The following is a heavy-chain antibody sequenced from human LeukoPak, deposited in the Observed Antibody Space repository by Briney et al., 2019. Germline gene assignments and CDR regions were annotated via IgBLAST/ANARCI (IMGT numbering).Heavy chain of an antibody. J-gene: IGHJ6*02. CDR1: GGSFSGYY. CDR2: INHSGST. D-gene: IGHD2-2*01. V-gene: IGHV4-34*01. Sequence: PSETLSLTCAVYGGSFSGYYWSWIRQPPGKGLEWVGEINHSGSTNYNPSLKSRVTISVDTSKNQFSLKLSSVTAADTAVYYCARDYCSSTSCYYYYGMDVWGQGTTATVSS. CDR3: ARDYCSSTSCYYYYGMDV.